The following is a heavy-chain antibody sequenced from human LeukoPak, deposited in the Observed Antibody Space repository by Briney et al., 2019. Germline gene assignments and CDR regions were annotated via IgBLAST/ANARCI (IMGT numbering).Heavy chain of an antibody. CDR3: ARDSYGSGTYYEEYFDY. V-gene: IGHV3-23*01. CDR1: GFTFSTYA. CDR2: ISGSGYST. Sequence: GGSLRLSCAASGFTFSTYAMSWVRQAPGKGLEWVSAISGSGYSTYYADSVKGRFTISRDNAKNSLYLQMSSLRAEDTAVYYCARDSYGSGTYYEEYFDYWGQGTLVTVSS. J-gene: IGHJ4*02. D-gene: IGHD3-10*01.